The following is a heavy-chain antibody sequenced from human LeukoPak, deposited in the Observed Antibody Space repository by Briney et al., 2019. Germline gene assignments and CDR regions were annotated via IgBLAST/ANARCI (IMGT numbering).Heavy chain of an antibody. CDR1: GFTFS. D-gene: IGHD1-26*01. V-gene: IGHV3-30*02. J-gene: IGHJ5*02. CDR2: IRHDGTDQ. Sequence: GGSLRLSCVGPGFTFSVHLVRQVTGKGLEWLTFIRHDGTDQHYADSVRGRLTISRDNSKNRVYLQMNRLRPEDTALYYCAKDGTWASVSWGQGTMVTVSS. CDR3: AKDGTWASVS.